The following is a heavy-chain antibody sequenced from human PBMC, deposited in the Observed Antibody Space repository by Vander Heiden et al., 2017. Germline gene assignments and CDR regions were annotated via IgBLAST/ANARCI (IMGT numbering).Heavy chain of an antibody. V-gene: IGHV1-46*01. CDR2: INPSAGIT. J-gene: IGHJ4*02. D-gene: IGHD3-22*01. CDR1: GYSFTNYH. CDR3: AREAYRYGSSAYHFDY. Sequence: QVQLVQSGAEVREPGASVKVSCKASGYSFTNYHLHWVRQAPGQGLEWMGIINPSAGITTYAQKFQGRFTMTRDTTTSTVYMDLSSLRSEDTAVYFCAREAYRYGSSAYHFDYWGQGTLVTVSS.